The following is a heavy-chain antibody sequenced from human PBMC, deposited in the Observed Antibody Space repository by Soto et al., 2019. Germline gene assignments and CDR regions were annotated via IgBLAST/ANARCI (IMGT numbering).Heavy chain of an antibody. CDR3: ARSSGTYFDY. D-gene: IGHD1-26*01. Sequence: QLQLQESGSGLVKPSQTLSLTCAVSGASISSGGYSWSWIRQPPGKGLEWLGYIYHIGTASYNPSLESRVSMSVDKSKNQVSLRVTSVTAAAPAVYYCARSSGTYFDYWAQGILVTLSS. CDR2: IYHIGTA. V-gene: IGHV4-30-2*01. CDR1: GASISSGGYS. J-gene: IGHJ4*02.